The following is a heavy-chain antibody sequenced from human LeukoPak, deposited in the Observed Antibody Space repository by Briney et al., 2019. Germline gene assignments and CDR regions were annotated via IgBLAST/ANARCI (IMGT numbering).Heavy chain of an antibody. CDR1: GFTFSSYG. D-gene: IGHD4-23*01. CDR3: AKKETTVVTGGFDY. V-gene: IGHV3-30*02. J-gene: IGHJ4*02. CDR2: IRCDGSNK. Sequence: PGGSLRLSCAASGFTFSSYGMHWVRQAPGKGLEWVAFIRCDGSNKYYADSVKGRFTISRDNSKNTLYLQMNSLRAEDTAVYYCAKKETTVVTGGFDYWGQGTLVTVSS.